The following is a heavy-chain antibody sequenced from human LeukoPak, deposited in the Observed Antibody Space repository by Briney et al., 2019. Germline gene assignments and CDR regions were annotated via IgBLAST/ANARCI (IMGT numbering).Heavy chain of an antibody. D-gene: IGHD6-6*01. J-gene: IGHJ4*02. Sequence: GGSLRLSCEASGFTFSSYNMNWVRQAPGKGLEWVASISGRSDYMYYAESVKGRFTISRDNAKNSLFLQMNSLSVDDTAVHYCARGARYSSSSEGLGGQGTLVTVSS. CDR2: ISGRSDYM. CDR1: GFTFSSYN. CDR3: ARGARYSSSSEGL. V-gene: IGHV3-21*01.